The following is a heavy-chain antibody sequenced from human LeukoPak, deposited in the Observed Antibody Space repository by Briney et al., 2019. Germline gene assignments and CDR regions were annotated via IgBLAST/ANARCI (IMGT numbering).Heavy chain of an antibody. D-gene: IGHD6-13*01. CDR3: ARGAGSSWYFYFDY. J-gene: IGHJ4*02. Sequence: GGSLRLSCAASGFTFDDHGMSWVRQVPGKGLEWVSGIKWDGGSTVYADSVKGRFTISRDNAKNSLYLQMNSLRVEDTAVYHCARGAGSSWYFYFDYWGQGTLVTVSS. CDR1: GFTFDDHG. V-gene: IGHV3-20*01. CDR2: IKWDGGST.